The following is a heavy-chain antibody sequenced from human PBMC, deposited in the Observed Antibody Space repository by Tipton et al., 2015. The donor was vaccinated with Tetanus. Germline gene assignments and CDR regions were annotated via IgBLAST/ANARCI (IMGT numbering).Heavy chain of an antibody. CDR3: ARGTGDY. CDR2: ISYSGST. V-gene: IGHV4-59*01. J-gene: IGHJ4*02. D-gene: IGHD1-14*01. CDR1: GVSISSYY. Sequence: TLSLTCTVSGVSISSYYWSWIRQSPGKGLEWLAYISYSGSTNYNPSLKSRVTISVDTSKNQFSLKLSSVTAADTAVYYCARGTGDYWGQGTLVTVSS.